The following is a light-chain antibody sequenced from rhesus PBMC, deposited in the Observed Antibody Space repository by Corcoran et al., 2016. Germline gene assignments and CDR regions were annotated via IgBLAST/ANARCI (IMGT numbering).Light chain of an antibody. V-gene: IGKV2-72*01. J-gene: IGKJ2*01. CDR2: GGS. Sequence: DIVMTQTPLSLPITPGEPASISCRSSQSLLHSNGNTYLHWYLQKPGQSPQLLIYGGSTRASVVPARFWGSGSGTDFTLKISKVEAEDVGVYYCVQAIAFPYSFGQGTKVEIK. CDR3: VQAIAFPYS. CDR1: QSLLHSNGNTY.